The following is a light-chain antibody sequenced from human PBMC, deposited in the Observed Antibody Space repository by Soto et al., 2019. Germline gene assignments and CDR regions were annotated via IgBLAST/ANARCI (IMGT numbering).Light chain of an antibody. CDR2: STS. J-gene: IGLJ2*01. CDR3: LLYYGGAEVL. Sequence: QAVVTQEPSLTVSPGGTVTLTCASSAGAVTSAYYTHWLQQKPGQAPRALIYSTSEKHSWTPARFSGSLLGGKAALTLSAAQQEDEADYYCLLYYGGAEVLFGGGTKLTVL. CDR1: AGAVTSAYY. V-gene: IGLV7-43*01.